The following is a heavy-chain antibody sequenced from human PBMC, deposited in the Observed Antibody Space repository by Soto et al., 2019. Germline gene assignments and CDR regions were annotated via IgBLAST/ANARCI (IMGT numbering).Heavy chain of an antibody. D-gene: IGHD2-15*01. J-gene: IGHJ2*01. CDR2: IGYDGSNK. Sequence: KGLEWVAVIGYDGSNKYYADSVKGRVAIPRDNSKNTLYLQMNSLRAEDTAVYYCFFFQAEDGIRDTVPVSAFLLNRSSDL. CDR3: FFFQAEDGIRDTVPVSAFLLNRSSDL. V-gene: IGHV3-33*01.